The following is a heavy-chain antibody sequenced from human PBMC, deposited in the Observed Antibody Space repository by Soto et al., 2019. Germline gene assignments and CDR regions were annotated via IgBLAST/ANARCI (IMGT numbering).Heavy chain of an antibody. CDR2: IKEDGSQR. D-gene: IGHD6-19*01. CDR3: ARINSSGSY. Sequence: PGGSLRLSCVASGLTFYTHWMTWVHQSPGKGLEWVAAIKEDGSQRLYVDSVRGRFTISRDNAKNSLYLQMDGLRAEDTAVYYCARINSSGSYWGQGIQVTVSS. V-gene: IGHV3-7*03. CDR1: GLTFYTHW. J-gene: IGHJ4*02.